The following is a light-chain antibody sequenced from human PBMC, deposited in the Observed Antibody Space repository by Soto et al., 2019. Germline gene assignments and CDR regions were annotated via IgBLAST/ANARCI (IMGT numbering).Light chain of an antibody. CDR2: GAS. J-gene: IGKJ5*01. Sequence: EIVLTQSPATLSVSPGERATLSCRASQSISSLLAWYQQKRGQAPRLLIYGASKRAIGLPARFSGSGSGTEFTLTISSLQPEDFATYYCQQRNSYPITFCQGTRLEIK. V-gene: IGKV3-15*01. CDR3: QQRNSYPIT. CDR1: QSISSL.